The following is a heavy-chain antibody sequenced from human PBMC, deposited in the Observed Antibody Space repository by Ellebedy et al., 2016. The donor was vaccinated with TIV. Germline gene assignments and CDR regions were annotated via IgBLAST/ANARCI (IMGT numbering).Heavy chain of an antibody. Sequence: PGGSLRLSCAASGFVFSSYTMNWVRQAPGKGLEWVSFISDTSIYYADAVEGRFTISRDNAKNSLYLQMNSLRAEDTAVYYCARGGGCFGDSCYYADFWGQGTLVTVSS. CDR3: ARGGGCFGDSCYYADF. V-gene: IGHV3-21*01. D-gene: IGHD2-21*01. CDR1: GFVFSSYT. J-gene: IGHJ4*02. CDR2: ISDTSI.